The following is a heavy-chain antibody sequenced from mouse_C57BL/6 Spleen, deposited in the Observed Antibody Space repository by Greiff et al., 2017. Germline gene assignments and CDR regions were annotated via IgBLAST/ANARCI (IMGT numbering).Heavy chain of an antibody. D-gene: IGHD4-1*01. CDR2: ISYDGSN. CDR3: ARDLGLDY. V-gene: IGHV3-6*01. Sequence: DVHLVESGPGLVKPSQSLSLTCSVTGYSITSGYYWNWIRQFPGNKLEWMGYISYDGSNNYNPSLKNRISITRDTSKNQFFLKLNSVTTEDTATYYCARDLGLDYWGQGTTLTVSS. J-gene: IGHJ2*01. CDR1: GYSITSGYY.